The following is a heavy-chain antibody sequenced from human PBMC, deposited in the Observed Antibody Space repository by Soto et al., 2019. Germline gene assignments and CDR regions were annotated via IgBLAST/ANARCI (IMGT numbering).Heavy chain of an antibody. V-gene: IGHV1-3*01. D-gene: IGHD7-27*01. J-gene: IGHJ4*02. CDR2: INAGYGNT. Sequence: XSVKVSCKASGYTFSSYAMHWVRQAPGQRLEWMGWINAGYGNTKSSQKFQDRVTISRGTSASTAYMELTSLRSEDTAVYYCARDTGDGTFDFSGQGTLVTVSS. CDR3: ARDTGDGTFDF. CDR1: GYTFSSYA.